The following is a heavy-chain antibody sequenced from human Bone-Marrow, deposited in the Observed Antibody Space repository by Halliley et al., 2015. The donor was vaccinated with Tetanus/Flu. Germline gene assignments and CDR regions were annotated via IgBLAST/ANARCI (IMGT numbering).Heavy chain of an antibody. CDR1: GGSINSTDW. CDR3: ARNYYAFGSPFFAS. Sequence: SLRLSCAVSGGSINSTDWWHWVRQPPGKGLEWIGEIYDRGTFNYNPSLKSRLTTSIDKAKNQFSLKLGSVTAADTAVYYCARNYYAFGSPFFASWGRGTLVTVSS. CDR2: IYDRGTF. V-gene: IGHV4-4*02. D-gene: IGHD3-3*01. J-gene: IGHJ4*02.